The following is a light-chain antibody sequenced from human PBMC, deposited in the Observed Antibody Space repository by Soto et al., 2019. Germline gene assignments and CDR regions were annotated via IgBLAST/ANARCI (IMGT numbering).Light chain of an antibody. CDR1: QGIGSW. Sequence: DIQMTQSASSVSASVGHRVTITCRASQGIGSWLGWYQQKPGKAPRLLIYGASSRATGIPGRFSGSGSGTDFTLTISRLEDEDFAVYYCQQYGSSTWTFGQGTKVDIK. CDR2: GAS. CDR3: QQYGSSTWT. J-gene: IGKJ1*01. V-gene: IGKV1-12*01.